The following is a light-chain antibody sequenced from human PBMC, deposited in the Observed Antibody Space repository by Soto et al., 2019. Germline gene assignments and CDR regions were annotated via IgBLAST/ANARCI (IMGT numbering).Light chain of an antibody. V-gene: IGKV1-5*03. CDR2: TAS. CDR3: QQYNSYSRGT. J-gene: IGKJ1*01. Sequence: DIQMTQSPSTLSASVGDRVTITCRARQNINNWLAWYQQKPGKVPKLLIYTASSLESGVPSRFSGSGSGTEFTLTISCLQPDDFATYYCQQYNSYSRGTFGQGTKVEIK. CDR1: QNINNW.